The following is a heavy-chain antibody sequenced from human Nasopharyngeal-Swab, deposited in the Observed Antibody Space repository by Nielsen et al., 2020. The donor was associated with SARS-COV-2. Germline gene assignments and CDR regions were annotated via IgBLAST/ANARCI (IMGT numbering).Heavy chain of an antibody. CDR3: ARDVDMAATYFDY. CDR2: INSDGIST. J-gene: IGHJ4*02. V-gene: IGHV3-74*01. D-gene: IGHD5-24*01. CDR1: GFTFSSYW. Sequence: GGSLRLSCAASGFTFSSYWMHWVRQAPGKGLVWVSRINSDGISTTYADSVKGRFTISRDNAKNTLYLQMNSLRAEDTAVYYRARDVDMAATYFDYWGQGTLVTVSS.